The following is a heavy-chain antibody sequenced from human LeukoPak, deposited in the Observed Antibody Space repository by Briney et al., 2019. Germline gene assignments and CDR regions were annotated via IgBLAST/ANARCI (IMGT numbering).Heavy chain of an antibody. CDR2: ISSNTGST. V-gene: IGHV3-64*03. CDR1: GFTFSSYA. D-gene: IGHD3-3*01. J-gene: IGHJ4*02. CDR3: VKCITIYGGDY. Sequence: GGSLRLSCSASGFTFSSYAMHWGPRAPGKGLEYVSAISSNTGSTYYADPAKGRLTIYTDNPNTTQYIQMSALRAEAKAVYTFVKCITIYGGDYWGRGTLVSVSS.